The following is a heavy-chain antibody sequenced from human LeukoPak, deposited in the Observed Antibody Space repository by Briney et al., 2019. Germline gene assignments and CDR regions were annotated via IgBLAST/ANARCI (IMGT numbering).Heavy chain of an antibody. CDR1: GFTFGDYA. D-gene: IGHD1-26*01. CDR2: IRSKAYGGTT. J-gene: IGHJ3*02. V-gene: IGHV3-49*04. Sequence: PGRSLRLSCTVSGFTFGDYAMSWVRQAPGKGLEWVGFIRSKAYGGTTEYAASVKGRFTISRDDSKSIAYLQMNSLKTEDTAVYYCTRDTREAFDIWGQGTMVTVSS. CDR3: TRDTREAFDI.